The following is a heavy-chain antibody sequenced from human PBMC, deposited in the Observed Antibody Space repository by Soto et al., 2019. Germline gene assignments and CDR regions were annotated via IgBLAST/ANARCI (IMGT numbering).Heavy chain of an antibody. Sequence: QLQLVQSAAEVKKPGASVRVSCKAYGYPFIKYGISWIRQAPEQGLEWMGWIKVDSGYTNYAQKFQCRVTMTADTSSDTAFMELRSLRLDETAVYFCATSYDTGFDPWGQGTLVSVSS. CDR3: ATSYDTGFDP. V-gene: IGHV1-18*04. D-gene: IGHD3-9*01. CDR1: GYPFIKYG. J-gene: IGHJ5*02. CDR2: IKVDSGYT.